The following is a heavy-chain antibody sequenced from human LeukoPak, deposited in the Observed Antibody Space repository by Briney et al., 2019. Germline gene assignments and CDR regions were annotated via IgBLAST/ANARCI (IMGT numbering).Heavy chain of an antibody. Sequence: ASVKVSCKVSGYTLTELSMHWVRQAPGKGLEWMGGFDPEDGETIYAQKFQGRVTMTEDTSTDTAYMELSSLRSEDTAVYYCATVLPVDTAMVYYYYYYMDVWGKGTTVTISS. CDR2: FDPEDGET. CDR3: ATVLPVDTAMVYYYYYYMDV. D-gene: IGHD5-18*01. J-gene: IGHJ6*03. V-gene: IGHV1-24*01. CDR1: GYTLTELS.